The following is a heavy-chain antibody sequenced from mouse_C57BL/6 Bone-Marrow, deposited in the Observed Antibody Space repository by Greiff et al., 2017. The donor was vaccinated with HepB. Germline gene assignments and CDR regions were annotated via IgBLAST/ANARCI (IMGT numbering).Heavy chain of an antibody. D-gene: IGHD2-5*01. Sequence: DVQLQESGGGLVQPGGSLSLSCAASGFTFTDYYMSWVRQPPGKALEWLGFIRNKANGYTTEYSASVKGRFTISRDNSQSILYLQMNALRAEDSATYYCARSLYYSNPAWFAYWGQGTLATVSA. CDR3: ARSLYYSNPAWFAY. V-gene: IGHV7-3*01. CDR1: GFTFTDYY. J-gene: IGHJ3*01. CDR2: IRNKANGYTT.